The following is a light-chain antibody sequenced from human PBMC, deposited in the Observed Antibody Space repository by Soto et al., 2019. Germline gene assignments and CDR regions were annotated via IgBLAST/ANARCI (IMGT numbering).Light chain of an antibody. Sequence: QSALTQPASVSGSPGQSITISCTGNSSDVGGYNYVSWYQQHPGKAPKLLICDVTNRPSGVSNRFSGSKSGNMASLTISGLQTEDEADYYCSSFASSIPLVFGGRTKLTVL. CDR1: SSDVGGYNY. CDR3: SSFASSIPLV. V-gene: IGLV2-14*03. CDR2: DVT. J-gene: IGLJ2*01.